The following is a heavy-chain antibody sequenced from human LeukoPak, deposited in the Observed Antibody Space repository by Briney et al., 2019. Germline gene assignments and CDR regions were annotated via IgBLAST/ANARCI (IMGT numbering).Heavy chain of an antibody. D-gene: IGHD1-26*01. V-gene: IGHV4-31*03. CDR3: ARMNYSARTYYLGNPTPYFDY. Sequence: PSETLSLTCSVSGGSISSGGYYWTWIRQHPEKGLELVGYIYYSGSTYYNPSLKSRVTISVDTSKSQFSLKLTSVTAADTAVYYCARMNYSARTYYLGNPTPYFDYWGQGTLVTVSS. CDR2: IYYSGST. J-gene: IGHJ4*02. CDR1: GGSISSGGYY.